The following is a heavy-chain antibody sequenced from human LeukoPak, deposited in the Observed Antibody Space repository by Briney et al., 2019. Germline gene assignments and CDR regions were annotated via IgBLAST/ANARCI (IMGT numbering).Heavy chain of an antibody. CDR2: IWYDGSNK. D-gene: IGHD3-16*01. V-gene: IGHV3-33*01. Sequence: GGSLRLSCAASGFTFSSHGIHWVRQSPGKGLEWVAVIWYDGSNKYYADSVRGRFTISRDNSKSTVYLQMDSLRAEDTAVYYCVRWGTGKILDYWGQGNLVTVSS. CDR3: VRWGTGKILDY. CDR1: GFTFSSHG. J-gene: IGHJ4*02.